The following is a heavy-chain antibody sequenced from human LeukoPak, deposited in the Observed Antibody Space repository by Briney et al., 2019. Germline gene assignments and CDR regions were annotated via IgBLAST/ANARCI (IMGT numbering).Heavy chain of an antibody. CDR1: GCSISSYY. CDR3: ARHYDSSGYLNPAGADY. J-gene: IGHJ4*02. CDR2: IHTSGST. D-gene: IGHD3-22*01. Sequence: SETLSLTCTVSGCSISSYYWSWIRQPAGKGLEWIGRIHTSGSTNYNPSLKSRVTISVDTSKNQFSLKLSSVTAADTAVYYCARHYDSSGYLNPAGADYWGQGTLVTVSS. V-gene: IGHV4-4*07.